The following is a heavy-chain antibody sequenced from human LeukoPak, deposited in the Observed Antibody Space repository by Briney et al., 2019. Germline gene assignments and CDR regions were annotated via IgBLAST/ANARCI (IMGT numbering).Heavy chain of an antibody. CDR1: GFTFSTYA. V-gene: IGHV3-23*01. CDR2: ISGTGGST. D-gene: IGHD3-10*01. CDR3: AKDAYGSGSYYFDY. J-gene: IGHJ4*02. Sequence: GGSLRLSCAASGFTFSTYAMTWVRQAPGKGLEWVSLISGTGGSTYYADSVKGRFTISRDNSKNTLYLQLNSLRAEDTAVYYCAKDAYGSGSYYFDYWGQGTLVTVSS.